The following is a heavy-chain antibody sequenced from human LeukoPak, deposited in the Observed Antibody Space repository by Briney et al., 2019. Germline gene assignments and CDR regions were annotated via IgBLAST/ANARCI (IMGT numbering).Heavy chain of an antibody. CDR1: GGTFSSYA. Sequence: GASVKVSCKASGGTFSSYAISWVRQAPGQGLEWMGGIIPIFGTANYAQKFQGRVTITADESTSTAYMELSSLRSEDTAVYYCARAGQQLVRRNAFDIWGQGTMVTVSS. CDR2: IIPIFGTA. CDR3: ARAGQQLVRRNAFDI. V-gene: IGHV1-69*01. J-gene: IGHJ3*02. D-gene: IGHD6-13*01.